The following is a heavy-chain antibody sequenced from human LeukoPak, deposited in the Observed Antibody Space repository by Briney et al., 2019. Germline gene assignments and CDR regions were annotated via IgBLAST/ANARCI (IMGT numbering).Heavy chain of an antibody. Sequence: GGSLRLSCGASGFTFSSYAMSWVRQAPGKGLEWVSAISRSGDSTYYADSVKGRFTISRDNAKNMLYLQMNSLRAEDTAVCYCARDPYYDSSGYYSKMSDYWGQGTPVTVSS. CDR1: GFTFSSYA. CDR2: ISRSGDST. J-gene: IGHJ4*02. V-gene: IGHV3-23*01. D-gene: IGHD3-22*01. CDR3: ARDPYYDSSGYYSKMSDY.